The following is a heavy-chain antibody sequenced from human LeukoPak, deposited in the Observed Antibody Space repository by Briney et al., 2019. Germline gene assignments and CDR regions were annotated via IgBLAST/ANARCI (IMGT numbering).Heavy chain of an antibody. V-gene: IGHV3-7*01. CDR2: IKQDGSEK. CDR3: PRVSTEKDIVVVPAATGGTRSYWYFDL. CDR1: GFTFSSYW. J-gene: IGHJ2*01. Sequence: PGGSLRLSCAASGFTFSSYWMSWVRQAPGKGLEWVADIKQDGSEKYYVDSVKGRFTISRDNAKTSLYLQMNSLRAEDTAVYYCPRVSTEKDIVVVPAATGGTRSYWYFDLWGRGTLFTVSS. D-gene: IGHD2-2*01.